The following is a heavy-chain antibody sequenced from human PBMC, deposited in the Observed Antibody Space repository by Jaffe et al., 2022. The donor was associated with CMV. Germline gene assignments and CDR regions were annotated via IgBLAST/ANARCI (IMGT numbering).Heavy chain of an antibody. Sequence: EVQLVESGGGLVQPGGSLRLSCAASGFTFSSYWMSWVRQAPGKGLEWVANIKQDGSEKYYVDSVKGRFTISRDNAKNSLYLQMNSLRAEDTAVYYCARYGGYYDSSGYYFHHFDYWGQGTLVTVSS. D-gene: IGHD3-22*01. J-gene: IGHJ4*02. CDR1: GFTFSSYW. V-gene: IGHV3-7*01. CDR3: ARYGGYYDSSGYYFHHFDY. CDR2: IKQDGSEK.